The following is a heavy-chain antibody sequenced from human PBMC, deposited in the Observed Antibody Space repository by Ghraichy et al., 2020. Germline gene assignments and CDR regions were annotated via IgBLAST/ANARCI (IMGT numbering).Heavy chain of an antibody. CDR2: IVVGSGNT. V-gene: IGHV1-58*02. CDR3: AADPNYYYDSNWFDP. J-gene: IGHJ5*02. CDR1: GFTFTSSA. D-gene: IGHD3-22*01. Sequence: SVKVSCKASGFTFTSSAMQWVRQARGQRLEWIGWIVVGSGNTNYAQKFQERVTITRDMSTSTAYMELSSLRSEDTAVYYCAADPNYYYDSNWFDPWGQGTLVTVSS.